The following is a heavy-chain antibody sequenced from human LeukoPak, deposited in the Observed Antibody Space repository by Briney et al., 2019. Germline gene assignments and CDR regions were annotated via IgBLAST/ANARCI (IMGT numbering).Heavy chain of an antibody. Sequence: SETLSLTCTVSGGSISSDSYYWGWIRQPPGKGLEWIGSISYSGTTYYNPSLKSRVTISRDTSKNQFSLKLTSVTAADTAVYYCARQYYDFWSGYVGGSDYWGQGTLVTVSS. CDR1: GGSISSDSYY. CDR2: ISYSGTT. D-gene: IGHD3-3*01. V-gene: IGHV4-39*01. J-gene: IGHJ4*02. CDR3: ARQYYDFWSGYVGGSDY.